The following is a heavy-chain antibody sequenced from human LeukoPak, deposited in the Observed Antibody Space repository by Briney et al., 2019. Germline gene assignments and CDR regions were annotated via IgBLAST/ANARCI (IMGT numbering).Heavy chain of an antibody. CDR2: ISAYNGNT. CDR1: GYTFTSYV. V-gene: IGHV1-18*01. J-gene: IGHJ4*02. CDR3: ARADIVVVVAAYHDY. D-gene: IGHD2-15*01. Sequence: SVKVSCKASGYTFTSYVISWVPQAPGQGLEWMGWISAYNGNTNYAQKLQGRVTMTTDTSTSTAYMELRSLRSDDTAVYYCARADIVVVVAAYHDYWGQGTLVTVSS.